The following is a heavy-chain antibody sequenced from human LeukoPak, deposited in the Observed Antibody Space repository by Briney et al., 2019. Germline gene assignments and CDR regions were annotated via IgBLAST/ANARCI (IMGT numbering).Heavy chain of an antibody. V-gene: IGHV1-69*13. D-gene: IGHD1-1*01. J-gene: IGHJ4*02. CDR1: GGTFSSYA. CDR2: IIPIFGTA. Sequence: SVKVSCKASGGTFSSYAISWVRQAPGQGLEWMGGIIPIFGTANYAQKFQGRVTITADESTSTAYMELSSLRSEDTAMYYCARVGTEKKDYFDYWGQGTLVTVSS. CDR3: ARVGTEKKDYFDY.